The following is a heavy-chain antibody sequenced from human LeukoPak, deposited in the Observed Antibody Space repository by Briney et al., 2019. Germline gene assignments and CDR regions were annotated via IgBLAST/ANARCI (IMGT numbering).Heavy chain of an antibody. CDR1: GLTVSSNY. V-gene: IGHV3-53*01. CDR2: IYSGGST. J-gene: IGHJ4*02. D-gene: IGHD6-13*01. CDR3: ARARAGAGTFFFDY. Sequence: GGSLRLSCAASGLTVSSNYMSWVRQAPGKGLEWVSVIYSGGSTYYADSVKGRFTISRDNSKNTLYLQMNSLRAEDTAVYYCARARAGAGTFFFDYWGQGTLVTVSS.